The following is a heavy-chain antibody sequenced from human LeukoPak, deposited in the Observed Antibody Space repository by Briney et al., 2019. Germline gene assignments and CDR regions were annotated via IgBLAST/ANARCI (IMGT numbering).Heavy chain of an antibody. Sequence: ASVKVSCKASGYTVTGYYMPWVRPAPGQGLEWMGWINLNSGGTNYAQKFQGRVTMTRDTSISTAYMELSRLRSDDTAVYYCARVRYCSSTSCYDYYYGMDVWGQGTTVTVSS. CDR2: INLNSGGT. V-gene: IGHV1-2*02. CDR1: GYTVTGYY. D-gene: IGHD2-2*01. CDR3: ARVRYCSSTSCYDYYYGMDV. J-gene: IGHJ6*02.